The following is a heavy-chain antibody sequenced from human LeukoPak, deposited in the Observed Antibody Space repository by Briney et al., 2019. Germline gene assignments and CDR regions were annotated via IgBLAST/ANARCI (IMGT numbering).Heavy chain of an antibody. Sequence: GGSLRLSCAASGFTFSSYSMNWVRQAPGKGLEWVSPISSSSSYIYYADSVKGRFTISRDNAKNSLYLQMNSLRAEDTAVYYCARLAGRRKSIVVVVAGHYGMDVWGQGTTVTVSS. V-gene: IGHV3-21*01. CDR3: ARLAGRRKSIVVVVAGHYGMDV. J-gene: IGHJ6*02. CDR1: GFTFSSYS. D-gene: IGHD2-15*01. CDR2: ISSSSSYI.